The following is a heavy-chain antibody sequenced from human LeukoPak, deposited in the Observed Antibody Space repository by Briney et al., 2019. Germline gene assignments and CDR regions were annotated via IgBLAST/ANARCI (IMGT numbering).Heavy chain of an antibody. Sequence: ASVKVSCKVSGYTFTGYYMYWVRQAPGQGLEWMGWINPDSGDTNYAQKFQGRVTMTRDTSISTAYMELSSLTSDDTAVFYCARERISSGSYSEALDYWGQGTLVTVSS. CDR1: GYTFTGYY. CDR3: ARERISSGSYSEALDY. J-gene: IGHJ4*02. D-gene: IGHD1-26*01. CDR2: INPDSGDT. V-gene: IGHV1-2*02.